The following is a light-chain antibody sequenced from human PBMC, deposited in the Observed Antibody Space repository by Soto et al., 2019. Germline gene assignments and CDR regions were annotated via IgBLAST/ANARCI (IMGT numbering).Light chain of an antibody. CDR3: AAWDVSLVV. V-gene: IGLV1-44*01. CDR1: SSNIGTNT. CDR2: SDN. J-gene: IGLJ2*01. Sequence: QSVLTQPPSASGTPGQRVTFFCSGSSSNIGTNTVIWYQQLPGAAPKLLIYSDNQRPSGVPDRFSGSKSGTSASLAISGLQSEDEADYYCAAWDVSLVVFGGGTKLTVL.